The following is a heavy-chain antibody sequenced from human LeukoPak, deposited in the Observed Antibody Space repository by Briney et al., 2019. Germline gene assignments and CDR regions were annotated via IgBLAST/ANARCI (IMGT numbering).Heavy chain of an antibody. CDR3: ARGRDFWSGYPTYYFDY. J-gene: IGHJ4*02. CDR1: GFTFSSYS. D-gene: IGHD3-3*01. CDR2: ISSSSSTI. V-gene: IGHV3-48*01. Sequence: GGSLRLSCAASGFTFSSYSMNWVRQAPGKGLEWVSYISSSSSTIYYADSVKGRFTISRDNVKNSLYLQMNSLRAEDTAVYYCARGRDFWSGYPTYYFDYWGQGTLVTVSS.